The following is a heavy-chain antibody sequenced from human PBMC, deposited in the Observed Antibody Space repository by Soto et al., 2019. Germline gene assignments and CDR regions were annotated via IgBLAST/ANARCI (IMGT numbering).Heavy chain of an antibody. V-gene: IGHV3-21*01. CDR1: GFTFSSYT. J-gene: IGHJ6*02. Sequence: GGSLRLSCAASGFTFSSYTMNWVRQAPGKGLEWVSSITSTITYIYYADSVKGRFTISRDNTKNSLYLQMNSLRAEDTAVYYCARDLGYSSGWNVYYYYGMDVWGQGTTVTVSS. D-gene: IGHD6-25*01. CDR3: ARDLGYSSGWNVYYYYGMDV. CDR2: ITSTITYI.